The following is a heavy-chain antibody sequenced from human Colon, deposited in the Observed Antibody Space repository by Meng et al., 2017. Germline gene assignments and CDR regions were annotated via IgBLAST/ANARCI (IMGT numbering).Heavy chain of an antibody. Sequence: QVHLVECGTEVKDPGALVKVSCKTSEYTFTSYDIEWVRQATGQGLEWMGWMNPNTGKTGYAQKFQGRVTMTRNTSISTAYMELGSLSAEDTAVYFCARVSGFGQNFIRFWGQGTLVTVSS. J-gene: IGHJ4*02. CDR2: MNPNTGKT. V-gene: IGHV1-8*01. D-gene: IGHD3-3*01. CDR3: ARVSGFGQNFIRF. CDR1: EYTFTSYD.